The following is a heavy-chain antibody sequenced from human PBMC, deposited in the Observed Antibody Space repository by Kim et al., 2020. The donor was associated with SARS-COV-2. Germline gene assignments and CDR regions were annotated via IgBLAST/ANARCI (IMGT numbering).Heavy chain of an antibody. J-gene: IGHJ4*02. CDR3: ARAVGERYCTSISCYTFEDY. V-gene: IGHV3-21*01. CDR1: GFTFNTYR. D-gene: IGHD2-2*02. Sequence: GGSLRLSCAASGFTFNTYRMNWVRQTPGEGLEWVSSISSTSGYIYYADSVKGRFTISRDNAKDSLYLQMDSLRAEDTAIYYCARAVGERYCTSISCYTFEDYWGQGTLVIVSS. CDR2: ISSTSGYI.